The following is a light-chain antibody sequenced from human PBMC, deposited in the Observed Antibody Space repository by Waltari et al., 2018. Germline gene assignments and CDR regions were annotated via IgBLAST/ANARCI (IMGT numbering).Light chain of an antibody. Sequence: SYEXAQPPSVSVSPGXTATIACSGDKLWDKFVSWYQQKPGQSPVLVIHQDTKRPSGSHERFSGSNSGNTATLTISGTQALDEADYYCQAWDSTTVVFGGGTKLTAL. CDR1: KLWDKF. CDR3: QAWDSTTVV. J-gene: IGLJ2*01. CDR2: QDT. V-gene: IGLV3-1*01.